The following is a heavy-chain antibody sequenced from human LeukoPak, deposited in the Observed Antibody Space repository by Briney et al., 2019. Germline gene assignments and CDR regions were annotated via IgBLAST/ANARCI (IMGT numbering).Heavy chain of an antibody. V-gene: IGHV1-2*02. Sequence: ASVKVSCKASGYTFTGYYMHWVRQAPGQGLEWMGWINPNSGGTNYAQKFQGRVTMTRDTSISTAYMELSRLRSDDTAVYYCARETYCSSTSCTSNSFDYWGQGTLVTVSS. J-gene: IGHJ4*02. CDR3: ARETYCSSTSCTSNSFDY. D-gene: IGHD2-2*01. CDR2: INPNSGGT. CDR1: GYTFTGYY.